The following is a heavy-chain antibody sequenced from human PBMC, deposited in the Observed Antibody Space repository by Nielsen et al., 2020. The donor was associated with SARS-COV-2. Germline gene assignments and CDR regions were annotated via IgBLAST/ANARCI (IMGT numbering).Heavy chain of an antibody. V-gene: IGHV1-46*01. CDR3: ASDRTGSWTLDY. D-gene: IGHD6-13*01. CDR2: INPSGDYT. CDR1: EYTFTSDH. Sequence: ASVKVSCKTSEYTFTSDHMHWVRQAPGQGFEWMGIINPSGDYTTYAQRFQGRVTVTRGTSTSTVYMELSSLRSEDTAVYYCASDRTGSWTLDYWGQGTLVTVSS. J-gene: IGHJ4*02.